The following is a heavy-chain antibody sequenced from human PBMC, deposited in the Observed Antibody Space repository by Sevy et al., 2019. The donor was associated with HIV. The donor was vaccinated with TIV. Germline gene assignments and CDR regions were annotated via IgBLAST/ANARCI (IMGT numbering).Heavy chain of an antibody. J-gene: IGHJ4*02. Sequence: SVKVSCKASGRNFRNYAISWVRQAPGQGLEWMGGFIPMFETANYVQKFQGRVTITADESTSTAYMELSSLISEDTAIYYCARSISWYTSFDSWGQGSLVTVSS. CDR1: GRNFRNYA. D-gene: IGHD6-13*01. CDR3: ARSISWYTSFDS. V-gene: IGHV1-69*13. CDR2: FIPMFETA.